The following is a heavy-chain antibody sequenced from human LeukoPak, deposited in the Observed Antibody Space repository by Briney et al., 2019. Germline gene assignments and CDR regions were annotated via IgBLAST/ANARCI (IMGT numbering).Heavy chain of an antibody. CDR2: ISHDGTVI. Sequence: GGSLRLSCAASGFTFSSYGMSWVRQAPGKGLEWVALISHDGTVIHDTDSLKGRFTISRDNSKNTLYLQINNLRVDDTAVYYCARDKAPHVLTSFGPLESWGQGTLVTVSP. CDR1: GFTFSSYG. V-gene: IGHV3-30*03. J-gene: IGHJ4*02. CDR3: ARDKAPHVLTSFGPLES. D-gene: IGHD3-9*01.